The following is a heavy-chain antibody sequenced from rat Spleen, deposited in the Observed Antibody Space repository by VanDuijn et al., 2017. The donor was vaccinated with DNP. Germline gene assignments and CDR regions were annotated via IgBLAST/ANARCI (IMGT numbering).Heavy chain of an antibody. Sequence: EVQLVESGGGLVQPGRSLKLSCAASGFTLSNHGMAWVRQAPTKGLEWVASIGSGGGNIYYRDSVKGRFTISRDYAKNTQYLQMDSLRSEDTATYYCARHPGGGYWYFDLWGPGIMVTVSS. J-gene: IGHJ1*01. D-gene: IGHD5-1*01. V-gene: IGHV5S13*01. CDR3: ARHPGGGYWYFDL. CDR2: IGSGGGNI. CDR1: GFTLSNHG.